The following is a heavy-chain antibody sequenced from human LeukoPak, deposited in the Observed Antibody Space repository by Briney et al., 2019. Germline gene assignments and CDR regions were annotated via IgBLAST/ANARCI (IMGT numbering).Heavy chain of an antibody. Sequence: ASVKVSCKASGYTFTSYGITWVRQAPGQGLEWMGWISTYNGNTNNVQKLQGRVTMTTDTSTSTAYMELRSLRSDDTAVYYCARDRYCSSTSCYTGEYFQHWGQGTLVTVSS. D-gene: IGHD2-2*02. V-gene: IGHV1-18*01. CDR3: ARDRYCSSTSCYTGEYFQH. CDR2: ISTYNGNT. CDR1: GYTFTSYG. J-gene: IGHJ1*01.